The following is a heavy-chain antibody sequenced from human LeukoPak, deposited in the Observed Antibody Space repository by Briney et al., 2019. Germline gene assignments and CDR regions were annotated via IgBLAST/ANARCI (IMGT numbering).Heavy chain of an antibody. J-gene: IGHJ4*02. CDR3: ARHGANYYYFDY. D-gene: IGHD4/OR15-4a*01. Sequence: PSETLPLTCAVSGYSINSGYFWAWTRQTPGKGLEWIGSIYHSGNTYSNPSLKSRVTISVDTSKNQFSLNLNSVTAADTALYYCARHGANYYYFDYWGQGTLVTVSS. CDR2: IYHSGNT. CDR1: GYSINSGYF. V-gene: IGHV4-38-2*01.